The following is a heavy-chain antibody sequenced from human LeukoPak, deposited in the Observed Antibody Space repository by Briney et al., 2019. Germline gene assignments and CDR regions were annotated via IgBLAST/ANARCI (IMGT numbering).Heavy chain of an antibody. CDR2: IYSSGST. V-gene: IGHV4-59*01. Sequence: SETLSLTCTGSGGSISSYYWSWIRQPPGKELEWLGYIYSSGSTNYNHSLKSRVTISVDTCKNQFSLKLSSVTAADTAVYYCARATDGRSGWLNYYYYGMDVWGQGTTVTVSS. CDR3: ARATDGRSGWLNYYYYGMDV. CDR1: GGSISSYY. D-gene: IGHD6-19*01. J-gene: IGHJ6*02.